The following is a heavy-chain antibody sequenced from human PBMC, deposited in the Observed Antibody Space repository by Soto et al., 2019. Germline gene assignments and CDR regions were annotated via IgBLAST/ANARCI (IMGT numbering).Heavy chain of an antibody. CDR3: ARVSMTDSSSWYLAFDI. CDR1: GFTFSSYA. CDR2: ISSNGGST. Sequence: GGSLRLSCAASGFTFSSYAMHWVRQAPGKGLEYVSAISSNGGSTYYANSVKGRFTISRDNSKNTLYLQMGSLRAEDMAVYYCARVSMTDSSSWYLAFDIWGQGTMVTVSS. V-gene: IGHV3-64*01. J-gene: IGHJ3*02. D-gene: IGHD6-13*01.